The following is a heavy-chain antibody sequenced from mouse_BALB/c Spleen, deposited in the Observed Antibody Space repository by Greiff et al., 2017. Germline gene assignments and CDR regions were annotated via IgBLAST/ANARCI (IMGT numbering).Heavy chain of an antibody. V-gene: IGHV3-8*02. CDR3: ARRVLRLGNAMDY. CDR1: GDSITSGY. J-gene: IGHJ4*01. Sequence: EVQLQQSGPSLVKPSQTLSLTCSVTGDSITSGYWNWIRKFPGNKLEYMGYISYSGSTYYNPSLKSRISITRDTSKNQYYLQLNSVTTEDTATYYCARRVLRLGNAMDYWGQGTSVTVSS. CDR2: ISYSGST. D-gene: IGHD1-2*01.